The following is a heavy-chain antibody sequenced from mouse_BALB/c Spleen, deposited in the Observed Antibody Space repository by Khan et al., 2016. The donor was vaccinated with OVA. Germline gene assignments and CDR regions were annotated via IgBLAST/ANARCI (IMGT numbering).Heavy chain of an antibody. J-gene: IGHJ2*01. D-gene: IGHD2-1*01. V-gene: IGHV1-5*01. CDR1: GYTFTSYW. Sequence: LVESGTVLARPGASVKMSCKASGYTFTSYWMHWVKQRPGQGLEWIGAIYPGNSDINYNQKFKGKAKLTAVTSTSTAYMELNSLTNEDSAVYYCTRNGFGNYESWDYWGQGTTLTVSS. CDR2: IYPGNSDI. CDR3: TRNGFGNYESWDY.